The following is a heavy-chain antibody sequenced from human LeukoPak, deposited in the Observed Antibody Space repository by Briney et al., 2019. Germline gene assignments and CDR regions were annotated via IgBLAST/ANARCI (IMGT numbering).Heavy chain of an antibody. CDR1: GFTFSSYS. CDR2: ISSSSSYI. V-gene: IGHV3-21*01. Sequence: PGGSLRLPCAASGFTFSSYSMNWVRQAPGKGLEWVSSISSSSSYIYYADSVKGRFTISRDNAKNSLYLQMNSLRAEDTAVYYCARIHYYDSSGYSGGVDYWGQGTLVTVSS. J-gene: IGHJ4*02. CDR3: ARIHYYDSSGYSGGVDY. D-gene: IGHD3-22*01.